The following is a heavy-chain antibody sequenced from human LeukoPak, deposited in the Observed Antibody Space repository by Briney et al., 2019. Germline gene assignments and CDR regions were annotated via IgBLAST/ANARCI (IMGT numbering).Heavy chain of an antibody. CDR1: GYSFTSYW. CDR3: ARRDYGGKHFDY. CDR2: IYPGDSDT. J-gene: IGHJ4*02. D-gene: IGHD4-23*01. V-gene: IGHV5-51*01. Sequence: GESLQISCKGSGYSFTSYWIGWVRPLPGKGLEWMGIIYPGDSDTRYSPSFQGLVTISADRSISTAYLQWSSLKASDTAMYYCARRDYGGKHFDYWGQGTLVTVSS.